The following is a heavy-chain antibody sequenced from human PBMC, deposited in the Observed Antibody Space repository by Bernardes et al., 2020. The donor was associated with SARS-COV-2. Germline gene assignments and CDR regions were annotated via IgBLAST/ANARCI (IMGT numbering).Heavy chain of an antibody. D-gene: IGHD2-8*01. CDR3: AREGWEYCTNGVCSLLDY. CDR2: IRSSDTTT. J-gene: IGHJ4*02. CDR1: GFRFSSYE. V-gene: IGHV3-48*03. Sequence: GGSLRLSCVASGFRFSSYEMNWLRQAPGKGLEWVAHIRSSDTTTYYADSVKGRFTISRDNARTSLYLQMNDLRAEDTAIYYCAREGWEYCTNGVCSLLDYWGQGTLVTVSS.